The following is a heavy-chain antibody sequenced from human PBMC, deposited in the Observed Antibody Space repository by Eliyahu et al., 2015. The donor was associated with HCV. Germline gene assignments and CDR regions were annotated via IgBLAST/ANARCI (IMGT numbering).Heavy chain of an antibody. Sequence: QVQLVESGGGVVQPGRSLRLSWCSLWIHLQXXCFSRVRQAPGKGLEGVAVISFDGSNKYYADSVKGRFTISRDNSNNTLYLQMNSLRAEDTAVYYCARERCSGGSCFFSASEYFHHWGQGTLVTVSS. CDR3: ARERCSGGSCFFSASEYFHH. V-gene: IGHV3-30-3*01. D-gene: IGHD2-15*01. CDR1: IHLQXXC. CDR2: ISFDGSNK. J-gene: IGHJ1*01.